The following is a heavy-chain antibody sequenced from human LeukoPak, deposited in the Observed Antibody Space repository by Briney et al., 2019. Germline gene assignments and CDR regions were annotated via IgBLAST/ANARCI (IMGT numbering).Heavy chain of an antibody. CDR2: ISSSSSYI. CDR3: ARATMIVVVSSDFDY. D-gene: IGHD3-22*01. Sequence: GGSLRLSCAASGFTFSSYSMNWVRQAPGKGLEWVPSISSSSSYIYYADSVKGRFTISRDNAKNSLYLQMNSLRAEDTAVYYCARATMIVVVSSDFDYWGQGTLVTVSS. CDR1: GFTFSSYS. J-gene: IGHJ4*02. V-gene: IGHV3-21*01.